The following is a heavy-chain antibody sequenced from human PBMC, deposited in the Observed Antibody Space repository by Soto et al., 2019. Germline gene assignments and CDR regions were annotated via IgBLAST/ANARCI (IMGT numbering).Heavy chain of an antibody. CDR3: ATEYCTDVGSEDY. CDR1: GFSFSTFW. Sequence: EVQLVESGGGLVQPGGSLRLSCAASGFSFSTFWMSWVRQAPGRGLEWVAHIRGDGSEIYYLDSVKGRFTISRDNAKNSLYLQMSSLRTEDTAVYYCATEYCTDVGSEDYWGQGTLVTVSS. V-gene: IGHV3-7*01. J-gene: IGHJ4*02. CDR2: IRGDGSEI. D-gene: IGHD2-8*01.